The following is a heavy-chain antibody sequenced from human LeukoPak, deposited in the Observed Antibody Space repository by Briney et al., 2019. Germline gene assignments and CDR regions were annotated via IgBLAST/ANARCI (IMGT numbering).Heavy chain of an antibody. CDR3: ARDYYDSSGRLRGLDY. CDR1: GGTFSSYA. V-gene: IGHV1-69*13. J-gene: IGHJ4*02. Sequence: SVKVSCKASGGTFSSYAISWVRQAPGQGLEWMGGIIPIFGTANYAQKFQGRVTITADESTSTAYMELSSLRSEDTAVYYCARDYYDSSGRLRGLDYWGQGTLVTVSS. D-gene: IGHD3-22*01. CDR2: IIPIFGTA.